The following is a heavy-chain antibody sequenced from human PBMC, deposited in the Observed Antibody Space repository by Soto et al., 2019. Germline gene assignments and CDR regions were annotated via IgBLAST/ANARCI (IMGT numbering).Heavy chain of an antibody. J-gene: IGHJ4*02. Sequence: QVHLVQSGAEVKRPGASVKVSCKGSGYTFTTYGITWVRQAPGQGLEWVGWISAHNGNTNYAQKLQGRVTVTRDTSTRTAYLELRSRRSDDTAVYYCARGRYGDYWAQGALVTVSS. CDR1: GYTFTTYG. CDR3: ARGRYGDY. CDR2: ISAHNGNT. D-gene: IGHD4-17*01. V-gene: IGHV1-18*01.